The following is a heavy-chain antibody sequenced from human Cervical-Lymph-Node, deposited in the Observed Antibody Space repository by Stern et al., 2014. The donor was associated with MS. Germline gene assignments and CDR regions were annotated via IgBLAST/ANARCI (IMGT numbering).Heavy chain of an antibody. Sequence: EVQLEESGGGLVQPGGSLRLSCVASGFTFSNYAMTWVRQAPGKGLEWVSGLSRSGGDPYYADSVRDRFTISRDNSKNTLFLQMSSLRAEDTAVYYCAKSQGYSYGYYYYGWDVWGQGTTVTVS. CDR2: LSRSGGDP. D-gene: IGHD5-18*01. CDR1: GFTFSNYA. J-gene: IGHJ6*02. V-gene: IGHV3-23*04. CDR3: AKSQGYSYGYYYYGWDV.